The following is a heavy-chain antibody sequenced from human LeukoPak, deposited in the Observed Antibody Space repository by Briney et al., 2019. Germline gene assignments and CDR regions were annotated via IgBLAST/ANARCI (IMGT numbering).Heavy chain of an antibody. CDR3: ARYFSGEYIPSSGIGY. CDR1: GYTFTSYY. D-gene: IGHD3-10*01. CDR2: INPSGGST. J-gene: IGHJ4*02. Sequence: ASVKVSCKASGYTFTSYYMHWVRQAPGQGLEWMGIINPSGGSTSYAQKFQGRVTMSRDTSTSTVYMELSSLRSEDTAVYYCARYFSGEYIPSSGIGYWGQGTLVTVSS. V-gene: IGHV1-46*01.